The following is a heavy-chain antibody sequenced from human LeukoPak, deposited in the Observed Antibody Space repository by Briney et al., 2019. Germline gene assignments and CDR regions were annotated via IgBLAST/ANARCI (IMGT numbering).Heavy chain of an antibody. D-gene: IGHD3-22*01. CDR1: SGSISSGDYY. Sequence: NPSETLSLTCTVSSGSISSGDYYWSWIRQPPGKGLEWIAYMYYSGSTYYNPSLKSRVTMSADTSKNQLSLKLSSVTAADTAVYYCARPYYYDSRIDPWGQGILVTVSS. V-gene: IGHV4-30-4*01. J-gene: IGHJ5*02. CDR2: MYYSGST. CDR3: ARPYYYDSRIDP.